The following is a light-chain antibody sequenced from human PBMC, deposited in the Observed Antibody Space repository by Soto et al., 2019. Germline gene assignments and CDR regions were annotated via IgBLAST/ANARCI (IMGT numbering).Light chain of an antibody. CDR1: SSDVGDYNY. CDR2: DVS. CDR3: SSYASSSTLV. Sequence: QSLLTQPASVSGSPGQSITISCPGTSSDVGDYNYVSWYQQHPGKAPKLMIYDVSNRPSGVSNRFSGSKSGNTASLTISGLQAEDEAEYYCSSYASSSTLVFGTGTKVTVL. J-gene: IGLJ1*01. V-gene: IGLV2-14*01.